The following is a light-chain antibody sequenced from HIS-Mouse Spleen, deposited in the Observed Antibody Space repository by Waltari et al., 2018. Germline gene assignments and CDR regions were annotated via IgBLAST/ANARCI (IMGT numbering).Light chain of an antibody. CDR3: QQSGT. Sequence: DIQMTQSPSTLSASVGDRVTITCRASKSISSWLAWYQQKPGKAPKLLIYKASSLESGVPSRFSGSGSGTEFTLTISSLQPDDFATYYCQQSGTFGQGTKVEIK. CDR2: KAS. J-gene: IGKJ1*01. V-gene: IGKV1-5*03. CDR1: KSISSW.